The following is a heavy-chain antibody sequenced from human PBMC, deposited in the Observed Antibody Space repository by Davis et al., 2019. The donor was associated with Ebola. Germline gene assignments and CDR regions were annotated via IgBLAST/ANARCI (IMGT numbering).Heavy chain of an antibody. D-gene: IGHD1-26*01. Sequence: SETLSPTCIVSGGSVSSGSYYWSWIRQPPGKGLEWIGYIYYTGSTNYNPSLKSRVTILVDTSKNQFSLKVSSVTAADTAVYYCARAGVGATFFDSWGQGTLVTVSS. CDR2: IYYTGST. CDR1: GGSVSSGSYY. V-gene: IGHV4-61*01. CDR3: ARAGVGATFFDS. J-gene: IGHJ4*02.